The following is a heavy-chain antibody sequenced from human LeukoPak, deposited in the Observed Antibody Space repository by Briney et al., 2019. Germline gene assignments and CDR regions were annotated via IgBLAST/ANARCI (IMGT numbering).Heavy chain of an antibody. CDR2: ISESGGST. J-gene: IGHJ6*02. V-gene: IGHV3-23*01. CDR1: GLTFSTYV. CDR3: GRYYVMDV. Sequence: GGSLRLSCAASGLTFSTYVMDWVRQAPGKGLEWVSTISESGGSTYYADSVKGRFTISRDNSKSTLYLQMNSLRAEDTAVYYCGRYYVMDVWGQGTSVTVSS.